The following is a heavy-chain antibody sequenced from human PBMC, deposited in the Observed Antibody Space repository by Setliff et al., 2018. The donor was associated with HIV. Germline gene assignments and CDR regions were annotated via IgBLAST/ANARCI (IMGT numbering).Heavy chain of an antibody. V-gene: IGHV3-74*01. CDR2: INGDGSFT. D-gene: IGHD1-26*01. CDR3: TRTIYSGSHFDY. Sequence: LRLSCAGSGFTFSSSWMHWVRQAPGKGLVWVSRINGDGSFTVYADSVKGRFTISRDNSKNTLYLQMNSVRGEDTAVYYCTRTIYSGSHFDYWGQGTLVTVSS. J-gene: IGHJ4*02. CDR1: GFTFSSSW.